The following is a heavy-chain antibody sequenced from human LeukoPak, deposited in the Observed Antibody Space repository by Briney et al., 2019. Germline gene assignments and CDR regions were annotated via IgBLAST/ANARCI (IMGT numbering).Heavy chain of an antibody. CDR1: EFSFSDYY. CDR3: PRTRNRYGGIPHYVDY. Sequence: GGSLRLSCAASEFSFSDYYMSWLRQAPGKGLEWVSYISSGGGSIYYADSVKGRFTISRDNTKNSLYLQMNRLRAEDKAVYYGPRTRNRYGGIPHYVDYWGQGALLTVSS. V-gene: IGHV3-11*04. J-gene: IGHJ4*02. D-gene: IGHD4-23*01. CDR2: ISSGGGSI.